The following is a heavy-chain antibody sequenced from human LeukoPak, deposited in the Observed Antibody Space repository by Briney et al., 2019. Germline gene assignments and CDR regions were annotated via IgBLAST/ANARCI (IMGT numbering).Heavy chain of an antibody. CDR3: AGHHPRNTVDF. CDR2: IYTSGST. J-gene: IGHJ4*02. D-gene: IGHD2-8*02. Sequence: SETLSLTCTVSGGSISSYYWSWIRQPAGKGLEWIGRIYTSGSTNYNPSLKSRVTMSVDTSKDQFSLKLSSVTAADTAVYYCAGHHPRNTVDFWGRGTLVTVSS. CDR1: GGSISSYY. V-gene: IGHV4-4*07.